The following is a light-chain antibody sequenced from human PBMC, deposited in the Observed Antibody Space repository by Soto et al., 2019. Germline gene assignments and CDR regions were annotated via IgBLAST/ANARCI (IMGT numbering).Light chain of an antibody. Sequence: ERVTTQSPATLSVSPGERATLSCRASQNVAGNLAWYRQQPGQAPRLLIYDTSTRATGIPARFSGSGAGTEFTLTTSRLQSEAFAVYYCQEYNGWSSFGQGTKVEIK. J-gene: IGKJ1*01. CDR1: QNVAGN. CDR2: DTS. V-gene: IGKV3-15*01. CDR3: QEYNGWSS.